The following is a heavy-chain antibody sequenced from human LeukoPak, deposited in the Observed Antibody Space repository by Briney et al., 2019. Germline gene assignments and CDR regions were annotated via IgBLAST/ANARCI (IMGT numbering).Heavy chain of an antibody. Sequence: GGSLRLSCAASGFTVSSYYMSWVRQAPWKGLEWVSVIYSGGSTYYADSVKGRFTISRDNSKNTLYLQMNSLRAEDTAVYYCARHPGSLYSSNWYSDYWGQGTLVTVSS. CDR3: ARHPGSLYSSNWYSDY. D-gene: IGHD6-13*01. CDR2: IYSGGST. V-gene: IGHV3-53*01. CDR1: GFTVSSYY. J-gene: IGHJ4*02.